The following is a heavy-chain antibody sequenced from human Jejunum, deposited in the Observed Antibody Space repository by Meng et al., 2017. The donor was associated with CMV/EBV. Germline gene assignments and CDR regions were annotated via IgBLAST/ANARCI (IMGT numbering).Heavy chain of an antibody. CDR3: ARGSVSYSSSLANY. Sequence: ASGYTFTSYGISWVRQAPGQGLEWMGWISVYNGNTNYVQKLQGRATMTTDTSTSTAYMELRSLRSDDTAVYYCARGSVSYSSSLANYWGQGTLVTVSS. J-gene: IGHJ4*02. CDR2: ISVYNGNT. V-gene: IGHV1-18*01. D-gene: IGHD6-13*01. CDR1: GYTFTSYG.